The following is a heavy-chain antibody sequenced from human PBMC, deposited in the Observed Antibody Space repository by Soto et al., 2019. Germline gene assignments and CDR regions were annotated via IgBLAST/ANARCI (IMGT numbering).Heavy chain of an antibody. CDR2: IYYSGST. V-gene: IGHV4-30-4*01. J-gene: IGHJ4*02. CDR3: ARANSFGKGYYFDY. Sequence: LSETLSLTCTVSGGSISSGDYYWSWIRQPPGKGLEWIGYIYYSGSTYYNPSLKSRVTISVDTSKNQFSLKLSSVTAADTAVYYCARANSFGKGYYFDYWGQGTLVTVSS. CDR1: GGSISSGDYY. D-gene: IGHD3-10*01.